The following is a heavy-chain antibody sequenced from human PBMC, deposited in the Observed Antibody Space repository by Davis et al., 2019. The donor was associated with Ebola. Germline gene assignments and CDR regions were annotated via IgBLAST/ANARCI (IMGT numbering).Heavy chain of an antibody. V-gene: IGHV3-7*01. Sequence: PGGSLRLSCAASGFTFSSYWMSWVRQAPGKGLEWVANIKQDGSEKYYVDFVKGRFTISRDNAKNSLYLQMNSLRAEDTAMYYCAKVPTRDLSPGYWGQGTLVTVSS. CDR1: GFTFSSYW. CDR2: IKQDGSEK. D-gene: IGHD7-27*01. CDR3: AKVPTRDLSPGY. J-gene: IGHJ4*02.